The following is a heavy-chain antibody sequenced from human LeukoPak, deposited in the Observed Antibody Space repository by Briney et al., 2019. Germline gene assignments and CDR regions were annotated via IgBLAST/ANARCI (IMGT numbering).Heavy chain of an antibody. Sequence: ASVKVSCKPSGYTFTGYYIHWVRQAPGQGLEWMGWMNPNSGGTKYAQKFQGRVTMTRDTSISTAYMELSRLRSDDTAMYYCARDKLGLGELSLYDQWGQGTLVTVFS. J-gene: IGHJ5*02. V-gene: IGHV1-2*02. CDR1: GYTFTGYY. D-gene: IGHD3-16*02. CDR2: MNPNSGGT. CDR3: ARDKLGLGELSLYDQ.